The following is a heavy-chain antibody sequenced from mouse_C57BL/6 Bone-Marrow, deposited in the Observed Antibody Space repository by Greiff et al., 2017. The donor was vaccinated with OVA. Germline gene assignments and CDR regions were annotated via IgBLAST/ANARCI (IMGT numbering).Heavy chain of an antibody. CDR1: GFTFTDYY. CDR2: VYPYNGGT. V-gene: IGHV1-36*01. Sequence: EVQLQESGPVLVKPGPSVKISCKASGFTFTDYYMHWVKQSHGKSLEWIGLVYPYNGGTSYNQKFKGKATLTVDTSSSTAYMELNSLTSEDSAVYYCARRHHYYGSSYWYFDVWGTGTTVTVSS. J-gene: IGHJ1*03. CDR3: ARRHHYYGSSYWYFDV. D-gene: IGHD1-1*01.